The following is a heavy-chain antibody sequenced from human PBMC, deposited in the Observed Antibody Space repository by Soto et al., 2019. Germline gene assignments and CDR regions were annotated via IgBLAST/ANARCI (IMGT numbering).Heavy chain of an antibody. J-gene: IGHJ6*02. D-gene: IGHD2-8*01. V-gene: IGHV4-59*01. Sequence: SETLSLTCAVSGGSISDYYWSWIRQPPGKGLEWIGYIYYGGSTNYSPSLKSRVTISLNTSKSQFYMTLTSVTAADTAVYYCASVDGHPTMNGDYYYYGLDVCGQGPTVTVSS. CDR1: GGSISDYY. CDR3: ASVDGHPTMNGDYYYYGLDV. CDR2: IYYGGST.